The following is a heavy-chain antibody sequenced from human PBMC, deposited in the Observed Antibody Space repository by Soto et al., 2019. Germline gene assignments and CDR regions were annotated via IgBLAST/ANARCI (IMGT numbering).Heavy chain of an antibody. CDR2: IIPILGIA. V-gene: IGHV1-69*04. CDR1: GDACRTWT. CDR3: AREADIVVVVAATSDAFDI. D-gene: IGHD2-15*01. Sequence: SSVRPSCQPSGDACRTWTFTCVGKTPGQGLEWMGRIIPILGIANYAQKFQGRVTITADKSTSTAYMELSSLRSEDTAVYYCAREADIVVVVAATSDAFDIWGQGTMVTVSS. J-gene: IGHJ3*02.